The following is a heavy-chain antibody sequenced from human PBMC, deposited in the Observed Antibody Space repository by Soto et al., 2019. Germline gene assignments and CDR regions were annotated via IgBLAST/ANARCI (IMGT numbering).Heavy chain of an antibody. CDR1: GGSFIGYY. Sequence: PSETLSLTCAVYGGSFIGYYWSWIRQPPGKGLEWIGEINHSGSTNYNPSLKSRVTISVDTSKNQFSLKLSSVTAADTAVYYCARGPSQLPYLPRGAFDIWGQGTMVTVSS. D-gene: IGHD2-2*02. V-gene: IGHV4-34*01. CDR3: ARGPSQLPYLPRGAFDI. CDR2: INHSGST. J-gene: IGHJ3*02.